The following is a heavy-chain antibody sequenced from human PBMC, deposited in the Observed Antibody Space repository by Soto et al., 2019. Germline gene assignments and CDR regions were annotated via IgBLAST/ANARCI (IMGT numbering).Heavy chain of an antibody. CDR3: ARDITVGLYPGAFDI. Sequence: EVQLVESGGGLVKPGGSLRLSCAASGFTFSNAWMSWVRQAPGKGLEWVGRIKSKTDGGTTDYAAPVKGRFTISRDNSKNTLYLQMNSLRAEDTAVYYCARDITVGLYPGAFDIWGQGTMVTVSS. CDR2: IKSKTDGGTT. D-gene: IGHD3-3*01. CDR1: GFTFSNAW. V-gene: IGHV3-15*01. J-gene: IGHJ3*02.